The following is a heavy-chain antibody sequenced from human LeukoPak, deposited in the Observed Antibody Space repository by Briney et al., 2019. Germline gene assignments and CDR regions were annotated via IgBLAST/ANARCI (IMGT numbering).Heavy chain of an antibody. CDR3: ARGQLLYGVDYYYMDV. Sequence: ASVKVSCKASGYTFTSYYMHWVRQAPGRGLEWMGIINPSGGSTSYAQKFQGRVTMTRDMSTSTVYMELSSLRSEDTAVYYCARGQLLYGVDYYYMDVWGKGTTVTVSS. J-gene: IGHJ6*03. V-gene: IGHV1-46*01. CDR1: GYTFTSYY. D-gene: IGHD2-2*02. CDR2: INPSGGST.